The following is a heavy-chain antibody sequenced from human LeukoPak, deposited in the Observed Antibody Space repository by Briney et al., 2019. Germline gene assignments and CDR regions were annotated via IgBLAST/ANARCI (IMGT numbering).Heavy chain of an antibody. Sequence: GGSLRLSCAASGFTFRSYGMHWVRQAPGKGLEWVAVISYDGSNKNYADSVKGRFTISRDNSKNTLYLQMNSLRAEDTAVYYCARDRATVSPDHAFDIWGQGTMVTVSS. D-gene: IGHD4-17*01. V-gene: IGHV3-30-3*01. CDR1: GFTFRSYG. CDR2: ISYDGSNK. CDR3: ARDRATVSPDHAFDI. J-gene: IGHJ3*02.